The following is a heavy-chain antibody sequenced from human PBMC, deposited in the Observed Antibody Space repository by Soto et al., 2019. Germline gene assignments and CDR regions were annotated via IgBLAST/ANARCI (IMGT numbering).Heavy chain of an antibody. J-gene: IGHJ4*02. CDR2: IYYSGST. CDR1: GGSISSYY. D-gene: IGHD2-2*01. CDR3: ARTSDLYCSSTSCYWNYFDY. V-gene: IGHV4-59*08. Sequence: SETLSLTCTVSGGSISSYYWSWIRQPPGKGLEWIGYIYYSGSTNYNPSLKSRVTISVDTSKNQFSLKLSSVTAADTAVYYCARTSDLYCSSTSCYWNYFDYWGQGTLVTVSS.